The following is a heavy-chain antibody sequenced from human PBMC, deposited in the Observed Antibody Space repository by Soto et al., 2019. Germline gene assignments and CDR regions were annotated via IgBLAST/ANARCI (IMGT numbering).Heavy chain of an antibody. Sequence: HPGGSLRLSCAASGFSFSSYGMHWVRQAPGKGLEWVAVIWYDGSNKYYADSVKGRFTISRDNSKNTLYLQIDSLRAEDTAVYYCARELIGYSYGHYFDYWGQGTLVTVSS. J-gene: IGHJ4*02. D-gene: IGHD5-18*01. CDR2: IWYDGSNK. V-gene: IGHV3-33*01. CDR3: ARELIGYSYGHYFDY. CDR1: GFSFSSYG.